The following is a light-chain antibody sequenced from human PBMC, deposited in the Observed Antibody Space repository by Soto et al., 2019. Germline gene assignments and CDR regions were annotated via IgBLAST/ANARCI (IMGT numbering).Light chain of an antibody. J-gene: IGKJ2*01. CDR2: GAS. V-gene: IGKV3-20*01. CDR1: QSVSTSY. CDR3: QQYGSSPYT. Sequence: EIVLTQSPGTLSLSPGERATLSCRASQSVSTSYLGWYQQKPGQAPRLLIYGASSRATGIPDRFSGSGSGAHFTLTISGLEPEEFAMYYCQQYGSSPYTFGQGTKLEIK.